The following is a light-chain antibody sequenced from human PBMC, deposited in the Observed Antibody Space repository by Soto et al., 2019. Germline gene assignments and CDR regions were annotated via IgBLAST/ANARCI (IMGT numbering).Light chain of an antibody. Sequence: QSVLTQPASVCDSPGQSITISCTGTSSDVGGSNFVSWYQQHPGKPPKLIIYDVANRPSGVSNRFSGSKSGSTASLIISRLQTEDEADYYCVSYTSSTTYVFGTGTKLTVL. J-gene: IGLJ1*01. CDR3: VSYTSSTTYV. CDR1: SSDVGGSNF. V-gene: IGLV2-14*03. CDR2: DVA.